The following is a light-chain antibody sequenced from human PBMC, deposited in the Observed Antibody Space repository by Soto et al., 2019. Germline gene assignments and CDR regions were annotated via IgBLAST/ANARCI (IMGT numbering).Light chain of an antibody. CDR3: HQYGSAPWT. CDR1: QTISSSY. V-gene: IGKV3-20*01. Sequence: EILLTQSPGTLSLSPGERATLSCRASQTISSSYLAWYQQKPGHAPRLLIYGASTRATGTPDRFRGSGSGTDFTLTITRLEPEDFAVYYCHQYGSAPWTFGQGTKVDI. CDR2: GAS. J-gene: IGKJ1*01.